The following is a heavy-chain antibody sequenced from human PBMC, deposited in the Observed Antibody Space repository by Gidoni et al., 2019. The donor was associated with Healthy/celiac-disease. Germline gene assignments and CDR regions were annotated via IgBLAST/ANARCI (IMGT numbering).Heavy chain of an antibody. J-gene: IGHJ4*02. D-gene: IGHD3-22*01. CDR2: IYSGGST. V-gene: IGHV3-53*01. CDR3: ARAGDSSGYYDDY. CDR1: GFTVSSNY. Sequence: EVQLVESGGGSIQPGGSLRLSCAASGFTVSSNYMSWVRQAPGKGLEWVSVIYSGGSTYYADSVKGRFTISRDNSKNTLYLQMNSLRAEDTAVYYCARAGDSSGYYDDYWGQGTLVTVSS.